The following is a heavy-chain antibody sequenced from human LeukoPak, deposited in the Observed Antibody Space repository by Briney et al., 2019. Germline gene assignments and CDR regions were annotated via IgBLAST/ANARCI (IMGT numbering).Heavy chain of an antibody. CDR3: ARAFPHRRLMDTTMEQHWFDP. D-gene: IGHD5-18*01. V-gene: IGHV1-69*06. J-gene: IGHJ5*02. CDR2: IIPIFGTA. CDR1: GGTFSSYA. Sequence: GASVKVSCKASGGTFSSYAISWVRRAPGQGLEWMGGIIPIFGTANYAQKFQGRVTITADKSTGTAYMELSSLRSEDTAVYYCARAFPHRRLMDTTMEQHWFDPWGQGTLVTVSS.